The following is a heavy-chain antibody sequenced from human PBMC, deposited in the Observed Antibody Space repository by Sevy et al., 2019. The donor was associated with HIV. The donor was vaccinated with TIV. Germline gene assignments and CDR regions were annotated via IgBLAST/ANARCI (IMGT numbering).Heavy chain of an antibody. CDR1: GFTFGDYC. Sequence: GGSLRLSCTVSGFTFGDYCMSWVRQAPGKGLEWVVFLKSKAHGGTLDYAAYVKGRFTISRDDSKNIAHLQMNDLRTEDTAIYYCTRRKGAQSIFDYWGQGALVTVSS. CDR2: LKSKAHGGTL. D-gene: IGHD1-26*01. CDR3: TRRKGAQSIFDY. V-gene: IGHV3-49*04. J-gene: IGHJ4*02.